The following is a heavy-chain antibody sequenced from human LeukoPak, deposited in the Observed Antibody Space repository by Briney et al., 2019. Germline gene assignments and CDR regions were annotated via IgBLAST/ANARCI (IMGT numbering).Heavy chain of an antibody. J-gene: IGHJ4*02. CDR2: IGGSNGIT. V-gene: IGHV3-23*01. Sequence: GGSLRLSCAASRFTFNSYAMSWVRQAPGKGLEWVSVIGGSNGITFYVGSVKGRFTISRDNSKDTLYLQMNSLRAEDTAVYYCARNGNSGWGYFDYWGQGTLVTVSS. D-gene: IGHD5-12*01. CDR1: RFTFNSYA. CDR3: ARNGNSGWGYFDY.